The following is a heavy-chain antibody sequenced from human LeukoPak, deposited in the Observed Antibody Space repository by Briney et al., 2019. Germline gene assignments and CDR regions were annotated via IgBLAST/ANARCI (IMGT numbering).Heavy chain of an antibody. CDR2: IRSKAYGETA. CDR3: TRDRGAYNLYDY. Sequence: GGSLRLSCTASGFTFGDYAMSWIRQVPGKGLEWVGFIRSKAYGETADYAASVKGRFTISRDDSKAIAYLQMNSLKTEDTAVYHCTRDRGAYNLYDYWGQGTLVTVSS. CDR1: GFTFGDYA. J-gene: IGHJ4*02. D-gene: IGHD1-1*01. V-gene: IGHV3-49*03.